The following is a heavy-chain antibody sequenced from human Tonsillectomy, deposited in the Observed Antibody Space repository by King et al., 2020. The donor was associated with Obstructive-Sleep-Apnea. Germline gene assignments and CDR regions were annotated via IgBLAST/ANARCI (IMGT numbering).Heavy chain of an antibody. D-gene: IGHD3-3*01. J-gene: IGHJ4*02. V-gene: IGHV4-38-2*02. CDR3: ARVMVHYDFWSGYSEDAGFFDY. Sequence: QLQESGPGLVKPSETLSLTCSVSGYSISSGYYWGWIRQPPGKGLEWIGSIYHSGSTYYNPSLKSRVTISVDTSKNQFSLKLSSVTAADTAVYYCARVMVHYDFWSGYSEDAGFFDYWGQGTLVTVSS. CDR1: GYSISSGYY. CDR2: IYHSGST.